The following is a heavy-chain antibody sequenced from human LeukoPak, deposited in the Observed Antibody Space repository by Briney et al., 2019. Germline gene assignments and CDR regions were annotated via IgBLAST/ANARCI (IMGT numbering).Heavy chain of an antibody. D-gene: IGHD2-15*01. CDR3: ARDNCSGGSCYRYFDY. V-gene: IGHV1-2*02. Sequence: GASVKVSCKASGYTFTGYYMHWVRQAPGQGLEWMGWINPNSGGTNYAQKFQGRVTMTRDTSISTAYMELSRLRSDDTAVYYCARDNCSGGSCYRYFDYWGQGTLVTVSS. CDR2: INPNSGGT. CDR1: GYTFTGYY. J-gene: IGHJ4*02.